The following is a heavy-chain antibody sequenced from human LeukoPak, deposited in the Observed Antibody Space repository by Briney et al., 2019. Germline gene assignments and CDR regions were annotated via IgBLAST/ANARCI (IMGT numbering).Heavy chain of an antibody. V-gene: IGHV3-30-3*01. CDR1: GFTFSSYA. D-gene: IGHD3-3*01. J-gene: IGHJ4*02. CDR3: ARDTAFSDY. CDR2: ISYDGSNK. Sequence: SGGSLRLSCAASGFTFSSYAMHWVRQAPGKGLEWVAVISYDGSNKYYADSVKGRFTISRDNSKNTLYLQMNSLRAEDTAVYYCARDTAFSDYWGQGTLVTVSS.